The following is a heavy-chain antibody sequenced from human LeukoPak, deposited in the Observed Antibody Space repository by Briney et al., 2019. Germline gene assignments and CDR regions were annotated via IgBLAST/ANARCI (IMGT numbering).Heavy chain of an antibody. CDR3: AKDRGIAARLGDYYFDY. J-gene: IGHJ4*02. CDR2: IRYDGSNK. D-gene: IGHD6-6*01. Sequence: HPGGSLRLSCAASGFTFSRYGMHWVRQAPGKGLEWVAFIRYDGSNKYYADSVKGRFTISRDNSKNTLYLQMNSLRAEDTAVYYCAKDRGIAARLGDYYFDYWGQGTLVTVSS. V-gene: IGHV3-30*02. CDR1: GFTFSRYG.